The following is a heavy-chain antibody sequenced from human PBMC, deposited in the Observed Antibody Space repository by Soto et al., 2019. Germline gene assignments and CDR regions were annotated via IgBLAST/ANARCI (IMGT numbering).Heavy chain of an antibody. V-gene: IGHV1-46*01. J-gene: IGHJ3*02. CDR1: GYTFTSYY. CDR2: INPSGGST. D-gene: IGHD1-26*01. Sequence: ASVKVSCKASGYTFTSYYMPSVRQAPGQGLEWMGIINPSGGSTSYAQKFEGRVTMTRDTSTRAVYMELSSLSSEDTAVYYCARGWALLVGATADAFDIWGQGTMVTVSS. CDR3: ARGWALLVGATADAFDI.